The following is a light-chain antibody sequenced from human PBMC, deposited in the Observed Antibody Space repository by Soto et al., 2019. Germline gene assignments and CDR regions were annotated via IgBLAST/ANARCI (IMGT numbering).Light chain of an antibody. CDR2: GAS. CDR3: QQYNNWPRWT. Sequence: EIVMTQSPATLSVSPGERATLSCRASQSVSSNLAWYQQKPGQAPRLLIYGASTRATGIPARFSGSGSGTEFTLTFSSLQSEDFAVYYCQQYNNWPRWTFGQGTTVEIK. V-gene: IGKV3-15*01. CDR1: QSVSSN. J-gene: IGKJ1*01.